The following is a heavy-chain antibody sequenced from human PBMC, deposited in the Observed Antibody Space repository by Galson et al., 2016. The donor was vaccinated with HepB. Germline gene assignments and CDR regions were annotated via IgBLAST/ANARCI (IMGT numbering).Heavy chain of an antibody. J-gene: IGHJ4*02. Sequence: SLRLSCAGSGFTFSDHYMDWVRQAPGKGLEWVGRVRNKPHGYRTEYAASVKGRFIVSREDLKSSLYLQMNSLKTEDTAMYVCVRRDYCRSVDCPFDSWGQGTLVTVSS. V-gene: IGHV3-72*01. CDR3: VRRDYCRSVDCPFDS. CDR1: GFTFSDHY. CDR2: VRNKPHGYRT. D-gene: IGHD2-2*01.